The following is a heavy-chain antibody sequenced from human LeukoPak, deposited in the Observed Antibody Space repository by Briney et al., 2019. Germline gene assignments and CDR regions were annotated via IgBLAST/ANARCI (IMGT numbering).Heavy chain of an antibody. Sequence: ASVKVSCKASGGTFSSYAISWVRQAPGQGLEWMGGIIPIFGTANYAQKFQGRVTITADESTSTAYMELSSLRSEDTAVYYCARVPPDYYDSSGYAHYFDYWGQGTLVTVSS. CDR1: GGTFSSYA. J-gene: IGHJ4*02. CDR2: IIPIFGTA. CDR3: ARVPPDYYDSSGYAHYFDY. D-gene: IGHD3-22*01. V-gene: IGHV1-69*13.